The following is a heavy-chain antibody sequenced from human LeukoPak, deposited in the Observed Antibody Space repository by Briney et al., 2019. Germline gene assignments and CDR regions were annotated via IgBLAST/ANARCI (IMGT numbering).Heavy chain of an antibody. Sequence: GEALKISCKGSGYSFTSYWIGWVRQMPGKGVEGMGIIYPGDSDTRYSPSFQGQVTISADKSINTAYLQWSSLKASDTAMYYCARRRAWGATKVYDYWGQGTLVTVSS. V-gene: IGHV5-51*01. CDR1: GYSFTSYW. J-gene: IGHJ4*02. CDR3: ARRRAWGATKVYDY. D-gene: IGHD1-26*01. CDR2: IYPGDSDT.